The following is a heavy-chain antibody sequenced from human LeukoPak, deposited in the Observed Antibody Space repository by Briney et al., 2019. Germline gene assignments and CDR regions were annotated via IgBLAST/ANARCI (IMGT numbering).Heavy chain of an antibody. Sequence: SQTLSLTCAISGDSVSSNSAAWNWIRQSPSRGLEWLGRTYYRSKWYNDYAVSVKSRITINPDTSKNQFSLQLNSVTPEDTAVYYCARARLPTIIWSGYPRTNWFDPWGQGTLVTVSP. CDR1: GDSVSSNSAA. CDR2: TYYRSKWYN. J-gene: IGHJ5*02. D-gene: IGHD3-3*01. CDR3: ARARLPTIIWSGYPRTNWFDP. V-gene: IGHV6-1*01.